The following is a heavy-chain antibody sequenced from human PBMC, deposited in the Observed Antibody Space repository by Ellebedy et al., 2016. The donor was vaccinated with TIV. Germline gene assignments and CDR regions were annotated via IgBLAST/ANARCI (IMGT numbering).Heavy chain of an antibody. Sequence: GESLKISCAASGFTFSNYWMNWVRQAPGKGLEWVATIKQDGSAKFYVDSVKGRFTISRENAKNLLYLQMNNLRAEDTAFYYWARVPPGAYGSGSYFGDDYWGQGTLVTVSS. CDR3: ARVPPGAYGSGSYFGDDY. J-gene: IGHJ4*02. CDR1: GFTFSNYW. CDR2: IKQDGSAK. V-gene: IGHV3-7*01. D-gene: IGHD3-10*01.